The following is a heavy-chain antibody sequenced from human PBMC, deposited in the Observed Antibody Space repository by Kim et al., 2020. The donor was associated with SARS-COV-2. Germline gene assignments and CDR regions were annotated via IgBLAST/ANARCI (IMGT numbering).Heavy chain of an antibody. V-gene: IGHV5-10-1*01. CDR2: YT. CDR3: ARQIYTEDY. D-gene: IGHD3-16*01. Sequence: YTNYSPSFQGHVTISADKSISTAYLQWSSLKASDTAMYYCARQIYTEDYWGQGTLVTVSS. J-gene: IGHJ4*02.